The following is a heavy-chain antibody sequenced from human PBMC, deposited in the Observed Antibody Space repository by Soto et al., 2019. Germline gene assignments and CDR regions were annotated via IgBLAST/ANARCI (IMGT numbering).Heavy chain of an antibody. CDR2: ISYDGDNK. D-gene: IGHD3-16*01. CDR1: GFTFSSYG. Sequence: QVQLVESGGAVVQPGKSLRLSCAASGFTFSSYGMYWVRQAPGKGLEWVAAISYDGDNKYYTDSVKGPFTISRDNSKNTLYLQMNSLRPEDTAVYYCARPWGQLSTYYYGMDTWGQGTTVTVSS. V-gene: IGHV3-30*03. CDR3: ARPWGQLSTYYYGMDT. J-gene: IGHJ6*02.